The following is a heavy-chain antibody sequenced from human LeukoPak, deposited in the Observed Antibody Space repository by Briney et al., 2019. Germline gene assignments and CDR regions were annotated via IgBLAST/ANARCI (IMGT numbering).Heavy chain of an antibody. CDR3: AKVGSMARGVITDPFDY. D-gene: IGHD3-10*01. J-gene: IGHJ4*02. CDR1: GFTFSSYA. Sequence: GGSLRLSCAASGFTFSSYAMSWVRQAPGKGLEWVSAISGSGGSTYYADSVKGRFTISRDNSKNTLYLQMNSLRAEDTAVYYCAKVGSMARGVITDPFDYWGQGTLVTVSS. V-gene: IGHV3-23*01. CDR2: ISGSGGST.